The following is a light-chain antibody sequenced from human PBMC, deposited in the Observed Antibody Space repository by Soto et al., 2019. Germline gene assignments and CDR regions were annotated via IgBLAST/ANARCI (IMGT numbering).Light chain of an antibody. J-gene: IGKJ1*01. CDR3: QQYNTYSRT. CDR1: QSISNW. V-gene: IGKV1-5*03. Sequence: DIQMTQSPSTLSASIGDRVTITCRASQSISNWLAWYQQKPGKAPKLLIYEASSLQGGVPSRFSGSGSGTEFTLPISSLQPDDFATFYCQQYNTYSRTFGQGTKVEIK. CDR2: EAS.